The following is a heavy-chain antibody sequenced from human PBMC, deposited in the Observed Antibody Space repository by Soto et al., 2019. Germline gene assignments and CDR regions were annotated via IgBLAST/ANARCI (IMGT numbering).Heavy chain of an antibody. CDR2: ISSSSSTI. J-gene: IGHJ3*02. CDR1: GFSFSINA. V-gene: IGHV3-48*02. D-gene: IGHD3-10*01. CDR3: ARDRTDYYGSGSYYNPSFDI. Sequence: PGGSLRLSCAASGFSFSINAMSWVRQAPGKGLEWVSYISSSSSTIYYADSVKGRFTISRDNAKNSLYLQMNSLRDEDTAVYYCARDRTDYYGSGSYYNPSFDIWGQGTMVTVSS.